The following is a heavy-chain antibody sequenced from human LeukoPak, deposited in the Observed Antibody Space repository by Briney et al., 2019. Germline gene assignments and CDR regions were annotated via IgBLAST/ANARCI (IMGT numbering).Heavy chain of an antibody. Sequence: GGSLRLSCAASGFTFSSYSMNWVRQAPGKGLEWVSSISSSSSYIYYADSVKGRFTISRDNAKNSLYLQMNSLRAEDTAVYYCARVSIDDDDAFDIWGQGTMFTVSS. J-gene: IGHJ3*02. D-gene: IGHD1-1*01. CDR2: ISSSSSYI. V-gene: IGHV3-21*01. CDR1: GFTFSSYS. CDR3: ARVSIDDDDAFDI.